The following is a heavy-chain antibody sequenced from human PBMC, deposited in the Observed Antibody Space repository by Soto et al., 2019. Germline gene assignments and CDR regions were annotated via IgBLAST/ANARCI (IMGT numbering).Heavy chain of an antibody. CDR1: GCSFRTYA. CDR2: ISGSGGRT. D-gene: IGHD6-13*01. CDR3: AKIDEAAAGTVYAS. Sequence: GGSLRRSCAASGCSFRTYAMGWVRQAPGKGLEWVSGISGSGGRTYYADSMKGRFTISRDNSKNTVYLQVKSLRAADTAVYYCAKIDEAAAGTVYASWGHGTLVTVSS. V-gene: IGHV3-23*01. J-gene: IGHJ5*01.